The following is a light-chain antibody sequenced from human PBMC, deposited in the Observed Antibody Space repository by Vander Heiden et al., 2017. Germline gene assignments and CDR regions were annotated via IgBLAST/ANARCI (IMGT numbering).Light chain of an antibody. V-gene: IGLV2-23*02. CDR1: SSDVGSYNL. Sequence: QSALTQPASVSGSPRQSITISCTGTSSDVGSYNLVSWYQQHPGKAPKLMIYEVSKRPSGVSNRFSGSKSGNTASLTISGLQAEDEADYYCCSYAGSSTWVFGGGTKLTVL. CDR2: EVS. CDR3: CSYAGSSTWV. J-gene: IGLJ3*02.